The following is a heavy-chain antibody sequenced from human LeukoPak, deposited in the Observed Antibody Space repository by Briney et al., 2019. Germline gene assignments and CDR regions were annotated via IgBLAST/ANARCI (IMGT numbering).Heavy chain of an antibody. J-gene: IGHJ4*02. V-gene: IGHV1-69*05. D-gene: IGHD3-22*01. Sequence: ASVTVSCKASGGTFSSYAISWVRQAPGQGLEWMGGIIPIFGTANYAQKFQGRVTITTDESTSTAYMELSSLRSEDTAVYYCARGDAEYYYDSSCGYWGQGTLVTVSS. CDR2: IIPIFGTA. CDR3: ARGDAEYYYDSSCGY. CDR1: GGTFSSYA.